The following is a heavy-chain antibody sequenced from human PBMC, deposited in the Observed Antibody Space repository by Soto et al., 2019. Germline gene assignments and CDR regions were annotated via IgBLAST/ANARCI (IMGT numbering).Heavy chain of an antibody. CDR3: AREWSLSAAAPGY. CDR2: LSNNGINT. Sequence: QVELVECGGGVVQPGRSLRLSCAASGFTFSTYTMYWVRQAPGKGLEWVAGLSNNGINTDYAASVKGRFTISRDNSMHTLHLQMSSLRAADTAVYFCAREWSLSAAAPGYWGQGTLVTVSS. D-gene: IGHD6-25*01. V-gene: IGHV3-30-3*01. CDR1: GFTFSTYT. J-gene: IGHJ4*02.